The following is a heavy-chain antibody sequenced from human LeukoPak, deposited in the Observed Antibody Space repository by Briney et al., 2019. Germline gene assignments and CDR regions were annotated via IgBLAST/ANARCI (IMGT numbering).Heavy chain of an antibody. CDR1: GGSISSSNW. CDR2: IYHSGST. V-gene: IGHV4-4*02. CDR3: ASSDYYGSGSP. D-gene: IGHD3-10*01. J-gene: IGHJ5*02. Sequence: SETLSLTCAVSGGSISSSNWWSWVRQPPGKGLEWIGEIYHSGSTNYNPSLKSRVAISVDKSKNQFSLKLSSVTAADTAVYYCASSDYYGSGSPWGQGTLVTVSS.